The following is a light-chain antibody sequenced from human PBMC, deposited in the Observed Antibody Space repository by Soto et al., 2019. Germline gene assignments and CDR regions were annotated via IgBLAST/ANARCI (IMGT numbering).Light chain of an antibody. J-gene: IGLJ1*01. CDR2: EVS. V-gene: IGLV2-14*01. Sequence: QSVLTQPASVSGSPGQSITISCTGTSSDVGSYYYVSWYQHHPGKAPKLMIYEVSNRPSGVSNRFSGSKSGNTASLTISGLQAEDEADYYCSSFSSSSTLVFGTGTKVTVL. CDR3: SSFSSSSTLV. CDR1: SSDVGSYYY.